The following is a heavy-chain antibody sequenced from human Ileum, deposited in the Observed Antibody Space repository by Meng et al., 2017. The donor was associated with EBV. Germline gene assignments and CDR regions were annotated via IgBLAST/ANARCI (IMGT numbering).Heavy chain of an antibody. J-gene: IGHJ4*02. CDR1: GGSFTDYS. V-gene: IGHV4-34*01. Sequence: QTQLHHWGAGLLKPSETLSLTCRVYGGSFTDYSWTWIRQPPGKGLEWIGEITPSEGTNYNPSLKSRVTISVDTSKNQFSLKMNSLTAADTAIYYCARRGSYGGGCDYWGQGTLVTVSS. CDR3: ARRGSYGGGCDY. D-gene: IGHD1-26*01. CDR2: ITPSEGT.